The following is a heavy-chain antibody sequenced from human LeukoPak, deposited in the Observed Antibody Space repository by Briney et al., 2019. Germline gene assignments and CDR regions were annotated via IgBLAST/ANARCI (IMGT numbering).Heavy chain of an antibody. CDR2: ISDSGSRT. CDR1: GFSFSKFA. D-gene: IGHD3-10*01. Sequence: GGSLRLSCVASGFSFSKFAMSWVRQAPGKGLEWVSGISDSGSRTYYADSVKGRFTIPRDNSKSTLYLQLSRLRVDDTAVYYCAKDGTLWSGAYYFDYWGQGTLVTVSS. J-gene: IGHJ4*02. V-gene: IGHV3-23*01. CDR3: AKDGTLWSGAYYFDY.